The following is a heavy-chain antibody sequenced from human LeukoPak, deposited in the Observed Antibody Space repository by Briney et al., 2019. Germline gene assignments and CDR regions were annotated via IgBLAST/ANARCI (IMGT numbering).Heavy chain of an antibody. CDR3: ARGGGGLWFGDYDYMDV. V-gene: IGHV4-59*08. D-gene: IGHD3-10*01. J-gene: IGHJ6*03. CDR1: GGSISSYY. Sequence: SSETLSLTCTVSGGSISSYYWNWIRQPPGKGLEWIGYIYYSGSTSYNPSLKSRVTISVDTSKNQFSLKLSSVTAADTAVYYCARGGGGLWFGDYDYMDVWGKGTTVTVSS. CDR2: IYYSGST.